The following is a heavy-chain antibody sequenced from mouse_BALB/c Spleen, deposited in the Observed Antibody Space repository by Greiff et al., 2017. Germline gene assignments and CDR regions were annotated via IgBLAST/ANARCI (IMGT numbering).Heavy chain of an antibody. CDR3: TTLLLRYSYYYAMDY. J-gene: IGHJ4*01. Sequence: EVHLVESGGGLVQPGGSMKLSCVASGFTFSNYWMNWVRQSPEKGLEWVAEIRLKSNNYATHYAESVKGRFTISRDDSKSSVYLQMNNLRAEDTGIYYCTTLLLRYSYYYAMDYWGQGTSVTVSS. CDR1: GFTFSNYW. V-gene: IGHV6-6*02. CDR2: IRLKSNNYAT. D-gene: IGHD1-1*01.